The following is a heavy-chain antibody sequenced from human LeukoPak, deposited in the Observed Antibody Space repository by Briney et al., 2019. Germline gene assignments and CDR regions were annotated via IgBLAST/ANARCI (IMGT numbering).Heavy chain of an antibody. CDR2: IRYDGSNK. V-gene: IGHV3-30*02. Sequence: GGSLRLSCAASGFTFSSYGMHWVRQAPGKGLEWVAFIRYDGSNKYYADSVKGRFTISRDNSKNTLYLQMNSLRAEDTAVYYCAKDFRIAVAGSFDYWGQGTLVTVSS. CDR1: GFTFSSYG. D-gene: IGHD6-19*01. J-gene: IGHJ4*02. CDR3: AKDFRIAVAGSFDY.